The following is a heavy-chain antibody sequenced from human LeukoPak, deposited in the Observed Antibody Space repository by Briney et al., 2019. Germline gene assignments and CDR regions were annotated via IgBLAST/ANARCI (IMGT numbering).Heavy chain of an antibody. V-gene: IGHV3-30*04. CDR3: ARVLVGATGDY. CDR2: ISYDGSNK. D-gene: IGHD1-26*01. J-gene: IGHJ4*02. CDR1: GFTFSSYA. Sequence: GRSLSLSCAASGFTFSSYAMHWVRQAPGKGLEWVAVISYDGSNKYYADSVKGRFTISRDNSKNTLYLQMNSLRAEDTAVYYCARVLVGATGDYWGQGTLVTVSS.